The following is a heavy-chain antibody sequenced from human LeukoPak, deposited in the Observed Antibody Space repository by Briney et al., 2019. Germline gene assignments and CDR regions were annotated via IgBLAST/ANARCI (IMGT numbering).Heavy chain of an antibody. Sequence: SETLSLTCTVSGGSISSYYWSWIRQPPGKGLEWIGYIYYSGSTNYNPSLKSRVTISVDTSKNQFSLKLSSVTAADTAVYYCARCSQRAYFDYWGQGTLVTVSS. CDR2: IYYSGST. J-gene: IGHJ4*02. D-gene: IGHD2-2*01. V-gene: IGHV4-59*08. CDR1: GGSISSYY. CDR3: ARCSQRAYFDY.